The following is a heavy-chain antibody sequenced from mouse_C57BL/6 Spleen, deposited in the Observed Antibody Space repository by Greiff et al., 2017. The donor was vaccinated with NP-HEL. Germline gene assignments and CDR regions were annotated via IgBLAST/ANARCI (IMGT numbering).Heavy chain of an antibody. D-gene: IGHD2-3*01. J-gene: IGHJ3*01. V-gene: IGHV2-6-1*01. CDR2: IWSDGST. CDR3: ARHEGLDGYPAY. CDR1: GFSLTSYG. Sequence: QVQLQQSGPGLVAPSQSLSITCTVSGFSLTSYGVHWVRQPPGKGLEWLVVIWSDGSTTYNSALKSRLSISKDNSKSQVFLKMNSLQTDDTAMYYCARHEGLDGYPAYWGQGTLVTVSA.